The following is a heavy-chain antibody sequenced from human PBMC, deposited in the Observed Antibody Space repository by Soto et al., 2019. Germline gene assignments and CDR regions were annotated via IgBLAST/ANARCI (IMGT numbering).Heavy chain of an antibody. D-gene: IGHD1-26*01. V-gene: IGHV1-69*12. Sequence: QVQLVQSGAEVKKPGSSVKVSCKASGGTFSSYAISWGRQAPGQGLEWMGGIIPIFGAADYAQKFQGRVTITADESTSTAYMELSSLRSEDTAVYYCASHSGRSPEGQYYYGMDVWGQGTTVTVSS. CDR3: ASHSGRSPEGQYYYGMDV. CDR2: IIPIFGAA. J-gene: IGHJ6*02. CDR1: GGTFSSYA.